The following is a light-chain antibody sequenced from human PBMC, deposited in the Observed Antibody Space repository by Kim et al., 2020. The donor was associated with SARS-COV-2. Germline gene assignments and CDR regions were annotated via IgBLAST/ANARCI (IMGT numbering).Light chain of an antibody. CDR1: QSVSSSY. J-gene: IGKJ1*01. Sequence: EIVLTQSPGTLSLSPGERATLSCRASQSVSSSYLAWYQQKPGPAPRLLIYGAASRATGIPDMFSGSGSGTDFSLTISRLEPEDFAVYYCQQYGSSPPWTFGQGTKVDIK. CDR3: QQYGSSPPWT. CDR2: GAA. V-gene: IGKV3-20*01.